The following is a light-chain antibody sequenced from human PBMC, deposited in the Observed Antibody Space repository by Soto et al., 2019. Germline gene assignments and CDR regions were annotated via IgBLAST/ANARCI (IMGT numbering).Light chain of an antibody. CDR3: QPYNRYWT. CDR2: DAS. J-gene: IGKJ1*01. Sequence: DIQMTQSPSTLSASVGDRVTITCRASQSISSWLAWYQQKPGKAPKLLIYDASSLESGVPSRFSRSGSGTESTLTFSSLQPDDFATHYGQPYNRYWTFGQGTKVEIK. V-gene: IGKV1-5*01. CDR1: QSISSW.